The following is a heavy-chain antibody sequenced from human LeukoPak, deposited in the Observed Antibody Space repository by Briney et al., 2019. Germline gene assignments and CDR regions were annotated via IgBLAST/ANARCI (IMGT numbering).Heavy chain of an antibody. V-gene: IGHV4-39*01. D-gene: IGHD3-3*01. CDR2: IYYSGST. Sequence: SETLSLTCTVSGGSISSSSYYWGWIRQPPGKGLAWIGSIYYSGSTYYNPSLKSRVTISVDTSKNQFSLKLSSVTAADTAVYYCARGYYDFWSAYYSYYYMDVWGKGTTVTVSS. J-gene: IGHJ6*03. CDR3: ARGYYDFWSAYYSYYYMDV. CDR1: GGSISSSSYY.